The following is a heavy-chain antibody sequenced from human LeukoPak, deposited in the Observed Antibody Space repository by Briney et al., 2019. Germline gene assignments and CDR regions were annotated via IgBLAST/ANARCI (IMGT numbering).Heavy chain of an antibody. CDR2: ISSSSSWI. CDR1: GFTFSSYK. CDR3: AREYQLHYNSGCYY. J-gene: IGHJ4*02. V-gene: IGHV3-21*01. D-gene: IGHD6-19*01. Sequence: GGSLRLSCAASGFTFSSYKMNWVRQAPGKGLEWVSSISSSSSWIYYADSVKGRFTISRDNAKNSLYLQMNSLRAEDTAVYYCAREYQLHYNSGCYYWGQGTLVTVSS.